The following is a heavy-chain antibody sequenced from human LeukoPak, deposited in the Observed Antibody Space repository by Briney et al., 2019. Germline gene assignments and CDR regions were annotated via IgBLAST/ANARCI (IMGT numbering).Heavy chain of an antibody. V-gene: IGHV3-33*01. CDR1: GFTFSSYG. J-gene: IGHJ6*02. D-gene: IGHD3-10*01. Sequence: GRSLRLSCAASGFTFSSYGMHWVRQAPGKGLEWVAVIWYDGSNKYYADSVKGRFTISRDNSKNTLYLQMNSLRAEDTAVYYCARDVLWFGEYYYYYGMDVWGQGTTVTASS. CDR3: ARDVLWFGEYYYYYGMDV. CDR2: IWYDGSNK.